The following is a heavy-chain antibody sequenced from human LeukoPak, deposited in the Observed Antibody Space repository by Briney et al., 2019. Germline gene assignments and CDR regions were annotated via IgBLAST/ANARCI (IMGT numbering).Heavy chain of an antibody. CDR2: IYYSGST. V-gene: IGHV4-39*01. CDR1: GGSISSSSYY. Sequence: SETLSLTCTVSGGSISSSSYYWGWIRQPPGKGLEWIGSIYYSGSTYYNPSLKSRVTISVDTSKNQFSLKLSSVTAADTAVYYCATTQTQFAHGLSPRKVAIHYFDYWGQGTLVTVSS. J-gene: IGHJ4*02. CDR3: ATTQTQFAHGLSPRKVAIHYFDY. D-gene: IGHD5-12*01.